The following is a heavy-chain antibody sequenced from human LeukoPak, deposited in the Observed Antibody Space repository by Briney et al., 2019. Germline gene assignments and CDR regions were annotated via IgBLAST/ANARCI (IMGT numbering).Heavy chain of an antibody. CDR2: INPNSGGT. D-gene: IGHD6-19*01. CDR1: GYTFTGYH. Sequence: ASVKVSCKASGYTFTGYHMHWVRQAPGQGLEWMGWINPNSGGTNYAQKFQGRVTMTRDTSISTAYMELSRLRSDDTAVYYCARDTGGYSSGWYSLDYWGQGTLVTVSS. V-gene: IGHV1-2*02. CDR3: ARDTGGYSSGWYSLDY. J-gene: IGHJ4*02.